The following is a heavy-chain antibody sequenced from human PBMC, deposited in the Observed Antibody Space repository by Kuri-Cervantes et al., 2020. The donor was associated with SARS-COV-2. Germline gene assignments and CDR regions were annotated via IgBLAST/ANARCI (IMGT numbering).Heavy chain of an antibody. CDR1: GFNFSRTD. CDR3: AKDHFGVHDF. Sequence: GGSLRLSCAASGFNFSRTDMHWVRQAPGKGLEWVAVISYDGKKKKCIGSGKGRFTISRDNSQNTVYLRMTNLRSEDTAMYYCAKDHFGVHDFWGQGTLATVSS. D-gene: IGHD2-21*01. J-gene: IGHJ4*02. CDR2: ISYDGKKK. V-gene: IGHV3-30*18.